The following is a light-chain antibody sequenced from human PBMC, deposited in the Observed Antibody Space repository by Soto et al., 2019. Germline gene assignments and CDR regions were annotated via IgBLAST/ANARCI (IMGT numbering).Light chain of an antibody. V-gene: IGLV1-40*01. CDR2: GNS. Sequence: QSVLTQPPSVSGAPGKRVTISCTGSSSNIGAGYDVHWYQQLPGTAPKLLISGNSNRPSGVPDRFSGSKSGTSASLAITGLQAEDDADYYCQSYDSSLRGSVFGGGTKLTVL. CDR3: QSYDSSLRGSV. J-gene: IGLJ2*01. CDR1: SSNIGAGYD.